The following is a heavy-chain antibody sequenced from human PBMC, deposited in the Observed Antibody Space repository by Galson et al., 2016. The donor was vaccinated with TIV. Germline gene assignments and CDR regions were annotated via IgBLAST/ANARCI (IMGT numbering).Heavy chain of an antibody. CDR1: GFTFNTHT. V-gene: IGHV3-21*01. CDR3: ARGAYDSSGYGGWFDP. J-gene: IGHJ5*02. D-gene: IGHD3-22*01. Sequence: SLRLSCAASGFTFNTHTINWVCQAPGKGLEWVSAISTSGLHKYYADSVKGRFTISRDNTKNSVFLQMNSLRAEDTALYFCARGAYDSSGYGGWFDPWGRGTFVIVSS. CDR2: ISTSGLHK.